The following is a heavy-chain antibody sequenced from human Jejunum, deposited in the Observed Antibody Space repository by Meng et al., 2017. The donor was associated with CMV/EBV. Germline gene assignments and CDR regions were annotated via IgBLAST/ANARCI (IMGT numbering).Heavy chain of an antibody. CDR3: AEGIASRL. CDR2: IRQDGSEK. Sequence: CAASGFNFNICSRSWVRQAPGKGLEWVASIRQDGSEKYYVDFVKGRFTISRDNAKNSLYLQMNSLRVEDTAMYYCAEGIASRLRGQGTMVTVSS. CDR1: GFNFNICS. D-gene: IGHD6-6*01. J-gene: IGHJ4*02. V-gene: IGHV3-7*01.